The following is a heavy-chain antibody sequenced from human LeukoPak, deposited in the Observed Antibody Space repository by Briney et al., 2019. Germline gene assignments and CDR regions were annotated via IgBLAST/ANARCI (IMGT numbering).Heavy chain of an antibody. J-gene: IGHJ4*02. Sequence: GGSLRLSCAASGFTFSSYAMSWVRQAPGKGLEWVGRIKSKTDGGTTDYAAPVKGRFTISRDDSKNTLYLQMNSLRAEDTAVYYCAKDRVVILWFGEFGLAFDYWGQGTLVTVSS. V-gene: IGHV3-15*01. CDR1: GFTFSSYA. D-gene: IGHD3-10*01. CDR2: IKSKTDGGTT. CDR3: AKDRVVILWFGEFGLAFDY.